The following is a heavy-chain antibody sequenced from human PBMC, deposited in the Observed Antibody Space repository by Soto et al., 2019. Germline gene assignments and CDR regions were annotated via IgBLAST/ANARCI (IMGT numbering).Heavy chain of an antibody. J-gene: IGHJ5*02. CDR3: AKYGLMGSYDYNWFDP. Sequence: GGSLRLSCAASGFTFSSYAMSWVRQAPGKGLEWVSAISGSGGSTYYADSVKGRFTISRDNSKNTLYLQMNSLRAEDTAVYYCAKYGLMGSYDYNWFDPWGQGTLVTVSS. V-gene: IGHV3-23*01. CDR2: ISGSGGST. CDR1: GFTFSSYA. D-gene: IGHD2-8*01.